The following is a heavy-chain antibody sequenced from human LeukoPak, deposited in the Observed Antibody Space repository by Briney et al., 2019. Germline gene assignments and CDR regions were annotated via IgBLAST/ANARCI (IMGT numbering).Heavy chain of an antibody. J-gene: IGHJ5*02. V-gene: IGHV3-7*01. CDR1: GFTFSSYW. CDR3: ARERGSGSYHPFDP. Sequence: GGSLRLSCAVSGFTFSSYWMSWVRQAPGKGLEWVANIKQDGTEKYYVDSVKGRFTISRDNAKSSLYLQMNSLRAEDTAVYYCARERGSGSYHPFDPWGQGTLATVSS. D-gene: IGHD3-10*01. CDR2: IKQDGTEK.